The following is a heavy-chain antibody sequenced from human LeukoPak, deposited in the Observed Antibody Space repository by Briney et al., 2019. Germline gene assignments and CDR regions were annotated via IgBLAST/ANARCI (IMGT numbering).Heavy chain of an antibody. V-gene: IGHV3-53*01. CDR1: GFTVSSNY. D-gene: IGHD3-3*01. J-gene: IGHJ6*03. CDR2: IYSGGST. CDR3: ARGPSYYDFWSGYYSEGYMDV. Sequence: PGGSPRLSCAASGFTVSSNYMSWVRQAPGKGLEWVSVIYSGGSTYYADSVKGRFTIPRDNSKNTLYLQMNSLRAEDTAVYYCARGPSYYDFWSGYYSEGYMDVWGKGTTVTVSS.